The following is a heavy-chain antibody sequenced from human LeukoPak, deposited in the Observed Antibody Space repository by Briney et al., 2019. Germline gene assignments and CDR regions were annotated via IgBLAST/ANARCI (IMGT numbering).Heavy chain of an antibody. CDR3: AKGGVRDTMIVVFPSSNFDY. D-gene: IGHD3-22*01. Sequence: GGSLRLSCAASGFTFSSYSMNWVRQAPGKGLEWVSSISSSSSYIYYADSVKGRFTISRDNAKNSLYLQMNSLRAEDTAVYYSAKGGVRDTMIVVFPSSNFDYWGQGTLVTVSS. CDR1: GFTFSSYS. J-gene: IGHJ4*02. CDR2: ISSSSSYI. V-gene: IGHV3-21*01.